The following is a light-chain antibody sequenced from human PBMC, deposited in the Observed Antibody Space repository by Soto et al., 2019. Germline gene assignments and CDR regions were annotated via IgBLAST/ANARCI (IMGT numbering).Light chain of an antibody. CDR2: GAS. J-gene: IGKJ5*01. CDR1: QSVSSSY. V-gene: IGKV3-20*01. Sequence: EIVLTQSPGTLSLSPGERATLSCRASQSVSSSYLAWYQQKPGQAPRLLIYGASSRATGIPDRFSGSGYGTDFTLTIRRLEPEDFAVYYCQQYGSSRVTFGQGTRLEIK. CDR3: QQYGSSRVT.